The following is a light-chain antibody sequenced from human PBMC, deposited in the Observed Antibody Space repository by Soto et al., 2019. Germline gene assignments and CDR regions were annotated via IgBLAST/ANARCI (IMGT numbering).Light chain of an antibody. CDR1: QTVINW. J-gene: IGKJ1*01. CDR2: KAS. CDR3: HHYNTIPWT. Sequence: DIQMTQSPSTLSASVGDRVTITCRASQTVINWLAWYQQKPGKAPILLIYKASSLEGGVPSRFSGSGSRTEFTLTISSLQPDDFATYYCHHYNTIPWTFGQGTKVDI. V-gene: IGKV1-5*03.